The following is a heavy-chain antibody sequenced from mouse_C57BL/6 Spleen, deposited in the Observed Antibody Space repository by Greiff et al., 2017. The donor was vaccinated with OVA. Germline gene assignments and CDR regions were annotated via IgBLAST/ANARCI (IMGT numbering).Heavy chain of an antibody. CDR3: ARHEEDYPATNFDY. CDR2: FCHGGGGI. Sequence: VQLQESGAELVKPGASVKLSCKASGYTFTEYTIHWVKQRSGQGLEWIGWFCHGGGGIKYNEKFKDNATLTADKSTSTFYMELSRLTSDDSAVDFGARHEEDYPATNFDYWGQGTPLTVSS. J-gene: IGHJ2*01. D-gene: IGHD2-1*01. V-gene: IGHV1-62-2*01. CDR1: GYTFTEYT.